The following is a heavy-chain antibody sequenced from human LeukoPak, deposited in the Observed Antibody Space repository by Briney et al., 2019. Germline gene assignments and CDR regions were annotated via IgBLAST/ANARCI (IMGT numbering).Heavy chain of an antibody. J-gene: IGHJ5*02. V-gene: IGHV6-1*01. CDR3: ARAWGDRSHGVDL. CDR2: TYYRSKWYN. D-gene: IGHD2-21*01. Sequence: SQTLSLTCAISGDSVSRDSIAWNWIRQSPSRGLEWLGRTYYRSKWYNDYAVSVKSRITINPDTSKNQFSLQLNSVTPEDTAVYYCARAWGDRSHGVDLWGQGTLVTVSS. CDR1: GDSVSRDSIA.